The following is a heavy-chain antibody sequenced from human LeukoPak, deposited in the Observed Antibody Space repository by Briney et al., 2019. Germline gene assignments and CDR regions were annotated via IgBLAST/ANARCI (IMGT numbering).Heavy chain of an antibody. CDR3: ARVVVTGGWFDP. CDR1: GGSISSYY. V-gene: IGHV4-4*07. J-gene: IGHJ5*02. CDR2: IYTSGST. Sequence: SDTLSLTCSVSGGSISSYYWSWIRQPAGKGLEWIGRIYTSGSTNYNPSLKSRVTMSVDTSKNQFSLKLSSVTAADTAVYYCARVVVTGGWFDPWGQGTLVTVSS. D-gene: IGHD2-21*02.